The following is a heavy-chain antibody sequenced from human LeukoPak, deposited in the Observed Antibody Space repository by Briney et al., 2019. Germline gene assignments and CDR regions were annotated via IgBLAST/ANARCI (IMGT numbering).Heavy chain of an antibody. CDR2: IKEDGSEK. CDR1: GFTFSNFW. D-gene: IGHD3-9*01. Sequence: GGSLRLSCAASGFTFSNFWMNWVRQAPGKGLEWVASIKEDGSEKYYVDSVKGRFTISRDNAKNSLYLQMNSLRAEDTAVYFCARDFYILTNYCIRVYQYGMDVWGQGTTVTVSS. V-gene: IGHV3-7*01. CDR3: ARDFYILTNYCIRVYQYGMDV. J-gene: IGHJ6*02.